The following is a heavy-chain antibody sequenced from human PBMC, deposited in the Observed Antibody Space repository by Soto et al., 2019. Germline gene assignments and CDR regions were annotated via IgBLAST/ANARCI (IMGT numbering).Heavy chain of an antibody. CDR2: IYYSGST. CDR3: ARVSAAGTYFDY. J-gene: IGHJ4*02. V-gene: IGHV4-59*01. D-gene: IGHD6-13*01. Sequence: SETLSLTCTVSGGSISSYYWSWIRQPPGKGLEWIGYIYYSGSTNYNPSLKSRVTISVDTSKNQFSLKLSSVTAADTAVYYCARVSAAGTYFDYWGQGTLVTVSS. CDR1: GGSISSYY.